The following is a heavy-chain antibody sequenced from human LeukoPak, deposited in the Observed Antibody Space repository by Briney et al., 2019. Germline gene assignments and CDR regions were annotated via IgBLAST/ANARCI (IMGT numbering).Heavy chain of an antibody. Sequence: GGSLRLSCGASGFIFTIYSTNCVRQAPGKGLEGVSSIISSSSYIYYADSVKGRFTISRHNAKNSLYLQINRLKAEGTAVDYCARDSSTWVPIDYCGQGTLVTVSS. CDR1: GFIFTIYS. D-gene: IGHD6-6*01. CDR3: ARDSSTWVPIDY. CDR2: IISSSSYI. V-gene: IGHV3-21*01. J-gene: IGHJ4*02.